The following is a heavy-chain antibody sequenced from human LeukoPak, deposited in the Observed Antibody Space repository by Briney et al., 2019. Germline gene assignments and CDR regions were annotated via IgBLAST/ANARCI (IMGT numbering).Heavy chain of an antibody. CDR1: GFTFSSYG. J-gene: IGHJ4*02. Sequence: PGGSLRLSCAASGFTFSSYGMHWVRRAPGKGLEWVAVIWYDGSNKYYADSVKGRFTISRDNSKNTLYLQMNSLRAEDTAVYYCARDLYSDVDTAMVGYWGQGTLVTVSS. CDR2: IWYDGSNK. D-gene: IGHD5-18*01. V-gene: IGHV3-33*01. CDR3: ARDLYSDVDTAMVGY.